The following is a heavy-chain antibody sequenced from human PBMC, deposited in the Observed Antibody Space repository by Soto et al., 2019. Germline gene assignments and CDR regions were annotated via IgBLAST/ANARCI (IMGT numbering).Heavy chain of an antibody. V-gene: IGHV1-46*03. CDR1: GYTFTNYY. D-gene: IGHD6-13*01. Sequence: QVQLVQSGAEVKKPGASVKVSCKASGYTFTNYYIHWVRQAPGQGLEWMGIIDPSGGSPTNAQKFQGRVSMTRDTSASTVYMQLSSLRSDDTAVYFCTRDTPGARWYFDYWGQGPLVTVSS. CDR3: TRDTPGARWYFDY. J-gene: IGHJ4*02. CDR2: IDPSGGSP.